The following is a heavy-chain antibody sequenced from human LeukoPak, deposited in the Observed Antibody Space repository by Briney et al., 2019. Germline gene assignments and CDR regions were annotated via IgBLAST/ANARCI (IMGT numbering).Heavy chain of an antibody. V-gene: IGHV4-4*07. CDR1: SYSISSDYY. J-gene: IGHJ6*03. D-gene: IGHD1-1*01. CDR2: IYTSGST. Sequence: PSETLSLTCAVSSYSISSDYYWTWIRQPAGKGLEWIGRIYTSGSTNYNPSLKSRVTMSVDAAKNQFSLKLSSVSAADTAVYYCARARLERYMDVWGKGTTVTVSS. CDR3: ARARLERYMDV.